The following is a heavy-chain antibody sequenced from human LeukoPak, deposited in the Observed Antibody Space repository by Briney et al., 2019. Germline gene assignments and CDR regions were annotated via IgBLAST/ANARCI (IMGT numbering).Heavy chain of an antibody. CDR3: TTGGNVIVAGTRAFDI. CDR1: GFTFNYAW. Sequence: PGGSLRLSCTGSGFTFNYAWMSWVRQAPGKGLEWVGRIKSEIDGGTTDYAAPVQGRFTISRDDSQAILYLQMNSLKTEDTAVYYCTTGGNVIVAGTRAFDIWGQGTLVTVSS. V-gene: IGHV3-15*01. J-gene: IGHJ3*02. D-gene: IGHD5-12*01. CDR2: IKSEIDGGTT.